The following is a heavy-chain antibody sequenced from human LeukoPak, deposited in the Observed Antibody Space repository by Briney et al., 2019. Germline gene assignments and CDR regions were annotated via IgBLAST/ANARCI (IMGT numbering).Heavy chain of an antibody. D-gene: IGHD3-22*01. Sequence: GGSLRLSCAASGFTFSSYEMNWVRQAPGKGLEWVSYISSSGSTIYYADSVKGRFTISRDNAKNSLYLQMNSLRAEDTAVYYCASQGDSSGYYYYYGMDVWGRGTTVTVSS. CDR2: ISSSGSTI. CDR1: GFTFSSYE. J-gene: IGHJ6*02. V-gene: IGHV3-48*03. CDR3: ASQGDSSGYYYYYGMDV.